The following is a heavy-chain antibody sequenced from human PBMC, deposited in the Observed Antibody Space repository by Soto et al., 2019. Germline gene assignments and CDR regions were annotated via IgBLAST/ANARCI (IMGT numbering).Heavy chain of an antibody. Sequence: LSCAASGFTFSSYAMSWVRQAPGKGLEWVSAISGSGGSTYXADSVKGRFTISRDNSKNTLYLQMNSLRAEDTAVYYCAYSSTPFDYWGQGTLVTVSS. V-gene: IGHV3-23*01. D-gene: IGHD6-13*01. CDR1: GFTFSSYA. J-gene: IGHJ4*02. CDR3: AYSSTPFDY. CDR2: ISGSGGST.